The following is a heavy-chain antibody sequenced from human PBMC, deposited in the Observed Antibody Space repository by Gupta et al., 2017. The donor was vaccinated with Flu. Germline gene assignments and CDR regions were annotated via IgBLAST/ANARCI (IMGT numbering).Heavy chain of an antibody. CDR3: ARGGLGMATINGAFDI. Sequence: EVQLVESGGGLVKPGGSLRLSCVASGFAFSSSTVNRARRSPGKGLEWGSSSSRSSSHIVYADSAKGRFTISRDNAENSLYLQMNSLTVEDTGIYYCARGGLGMATINGAFDIWGRGTMVTVSS. CDR1: GFAFSSST. V-gene: IGHV3-21*06. J-gene: IGHJ3*02. CDR2: SSRSSSHI. D-gene: IGHD5-12*01.